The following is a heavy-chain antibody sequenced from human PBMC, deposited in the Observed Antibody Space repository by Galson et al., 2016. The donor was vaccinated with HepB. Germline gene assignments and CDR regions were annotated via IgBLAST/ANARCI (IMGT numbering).Heavy chain of an antibody. J-gene: IGHJ4*02. V-gene: IGHV4-39*01. CDR3: ARRGTVAEIDY. CDR1: GGSISSSSYY. D-gene: IGHD4-23*01. CDR2: IYYSGST. Sequence: ETLSLTCTVSGGSISSSSYYWGWIRQPPGKGLEWIGSIYYSGSTYYNPSLKSRVTISVDTSKNQFSLKLSSVTAADTAVYYCARRGTVAEIDYWGQGTLVTVSS.